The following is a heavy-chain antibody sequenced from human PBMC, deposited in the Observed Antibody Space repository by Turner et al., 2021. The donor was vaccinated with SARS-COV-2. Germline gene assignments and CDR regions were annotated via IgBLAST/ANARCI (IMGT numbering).Heavy chain of an antibody. J-gene: IGHJ6*02. CDR2: ISSSSSTI. CDR3: ARDRDYGDYGVYYYGLDV. D-gene: IGHD4-17*01. Sequence: EVQLVESGGGLVQPGGSLRLSCAASGFTFSTYSMNWVRQAPGKGLEWVSYISSSSSTIFYADSVKGRFTISRDSAKNSLYLQMNSLRAEDTAVYYCARDRDYGDYGVYYYGLDVWGQGTTVTVSS. V-gene: IGHV3-48*01. CDR1: GFTFSTYS.